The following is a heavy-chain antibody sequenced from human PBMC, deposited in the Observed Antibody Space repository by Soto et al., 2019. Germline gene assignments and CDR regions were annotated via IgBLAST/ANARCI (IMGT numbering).Heavy chain of an antibody. J-gene: IGHJ5*02. D-gene: IGHD6-19*01. CDR3: ARAIQEEIGVAGSNDIWFDP. CDR1: GGTFRTYT. Sequence: QVQLVQSGAEVKRPGSSVKVSCQTSGGTFRTYTINWVRQAPGQGLEWMGRIIPILDVANYAQKFQGRVTITAYKSTSTAHMELRSLRSEDTAAYYCARAIQEEIGVAGSNDIWFDPWGQGTQVTVSS. CDR2: IIPILDVA. V-gene: IGHV1-69*02.